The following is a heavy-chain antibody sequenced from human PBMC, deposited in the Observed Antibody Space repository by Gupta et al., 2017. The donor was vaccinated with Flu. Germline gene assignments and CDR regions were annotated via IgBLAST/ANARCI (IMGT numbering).Heavy chain of an antibody. V-gene: IGHV3-48*03. CDR2: ISSGGYTT. Sequence: EVQLVESGGGLVRPGGSLRLSCAVSGFTFRTYEMTWVRQAPGKGLEWVSYISSGGYTTYYSEPVKGRFTSSRDNAKNSLYLQMDSLRAEDTAVYYGARDPYNGFFYYTVDVWGQGTTVTVPS. CDR3: ARDPYNGFFYYTVDV. CDR1: GFTFRTYE. D-gene: IGHD3-10*01. J-gene: IGHJ6*02.